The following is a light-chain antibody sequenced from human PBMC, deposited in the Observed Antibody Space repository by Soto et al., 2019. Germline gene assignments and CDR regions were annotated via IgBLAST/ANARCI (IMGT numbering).Light chain of an antibody. Sequence: QYVLTQPPSVSGAPGQRVTISCTGSSSNIGAGYDVHWYQQLPGTAPKLLIYDNNNRPSGVPDRFSGSKSGTSASLAITGLQAEDEADYYCQSYDRSLSGSRVFGTGTKVTVL. V-gene: IGLV1-40*01. CDR1: SSNIGAGYD. CDR3: QSYDRSLSGSRV. J-gene: IGLJ1*01. CDR2: DNN.